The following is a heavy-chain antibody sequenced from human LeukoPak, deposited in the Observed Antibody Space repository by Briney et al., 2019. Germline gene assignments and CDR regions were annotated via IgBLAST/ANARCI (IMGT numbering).Heavy chain of an antibody. D-gene: IGHD3-10*01. J-gene: IGHJ5*02. CDR2: INHSGST. CDR1: GGSLSNYY. V-gene: IGHV4-34*01. Sequence: SETLSLTCAVYGGSLSNYYWSWIRQPPGKGLEWVGEINHSGSTNFNPSLKSRVTILVAMSKSQFSLELRSVTAADTAVYYCARGPASGSDFAWFDPWGQGTLVTVSS. CDR3: ARGPASGSDFAWFDP.